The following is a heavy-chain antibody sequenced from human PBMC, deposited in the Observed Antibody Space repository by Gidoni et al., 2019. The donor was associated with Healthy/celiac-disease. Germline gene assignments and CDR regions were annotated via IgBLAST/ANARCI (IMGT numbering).Heavy chain of an antibody. CDR3: AKDQGSSGSFDY. J-gene: IGHJ4*02. D-gene: IGHD6-19*01. Sequence: EVQLLESGGGLVQPGGSLSLSCAASGFTFSSYAMSWVRQAPGKGLEWVSAISGSGGSTYYADSVKGRFTISRDNSKNTLYLQMNSLRAEDTAVYYCAKDQGSSGSFDYWGQGTLVTVSS. CDR1: GFTFSSYA. CDR2: ISGSGGST. V-gene: IGHV3-23*01.